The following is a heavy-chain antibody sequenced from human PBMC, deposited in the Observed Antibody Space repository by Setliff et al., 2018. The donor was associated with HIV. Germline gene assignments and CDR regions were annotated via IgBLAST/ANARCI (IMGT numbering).Heavy chain of an antibody. Sequence: SGPTLVNPTQTLTLTCTFSGFSLRTSGMCVSWIRQPPGKALEWLARIDWDDAKLYNTSLRTRLTVSKDTSKNEVVLTMTNMDPVDTATYYCARMGTGGYFFEYWGQGALVTVSS. CDR2: IDWDDAK. CDR1: GFSLRTSGMC. D-gene: IGHD5-12*01. V-gene: IGHV2-70*17. CDR3: ARMGTGGYFFEY. J-gene: IGHJ4*02.